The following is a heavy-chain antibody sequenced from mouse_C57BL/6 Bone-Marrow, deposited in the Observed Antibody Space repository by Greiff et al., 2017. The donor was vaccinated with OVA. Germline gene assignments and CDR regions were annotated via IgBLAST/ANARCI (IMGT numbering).Heavy chain of an antibody. V-gene: IGHV1-72*01. J-gene: IGHJ4*01. CDR2: IDPNSGGT. D-gene: IGHD2-5*01. CDR1: GYAFSSSW. CDR3: ARRDSNYRYYYAMDY. Sequence: QVQLQQSGPELVKPGASVKISCKASGYAFSSSWMNWVKQRPGRGLEWIGRIDPNSGGTKYNEKFKSKATLTVDKPSSTAYMQLSSLTSEDSAVYYCARRDSNYRYYYAMDYWGQGTSVTVSS.